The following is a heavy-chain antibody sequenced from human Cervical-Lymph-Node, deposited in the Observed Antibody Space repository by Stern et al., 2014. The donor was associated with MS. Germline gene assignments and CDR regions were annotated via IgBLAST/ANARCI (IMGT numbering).Heavy chain of an antibody. CDR1: GFSLRAYD. Sequence: VQLVQSGGGLVQPGGSLRLSCAASGFSLRAYDMDWVRQAPGKGLEWVGRTQNKAAGSTPEYAASVKGRFTISRDDSMKSMYLQMNSLKPEDTAVYYCARDFWGSYDYWGRGPLATVSS. CDR3: ARDFWGSYDY. D-gene: IGHD1-26*01. CDR2: TQNKAAGSTP. V-gene: IGHV3-72*01. J-gene: IGHJ4*02.